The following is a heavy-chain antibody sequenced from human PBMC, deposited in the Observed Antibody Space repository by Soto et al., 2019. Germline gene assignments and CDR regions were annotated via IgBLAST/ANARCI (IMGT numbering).Heavy chain of an antibody. V-gene: IGHV3-23*01. Sequence: EVQLLESGGGFVQPGGSLRLSCAASGLTFTNYAMAWVRQAPGKGLEWVSAISGSGDTTHYSDSVRGRFTISRDSSKNTWYLQMNSLRAEDTAVYYCAKGPVATIPPRVDFWGQGTLVTVSS. CDR3: AKGPVATIPPRVDF. D-gene: IGHD5-12*01. J-gene: IGHJ4*02. CDR1: GLTFTNYA. CDR2: ISGSGDTT.